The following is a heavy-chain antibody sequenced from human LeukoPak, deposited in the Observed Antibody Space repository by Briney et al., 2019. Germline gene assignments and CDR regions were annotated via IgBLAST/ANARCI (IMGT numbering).Heavy chain of an antibody. CDR2: IWSDGSNK. V-gene: IGHV3-33*06. CDR1: GFTFSTHA. D-gene: IGHD5-18*01. Sequence: GGSLRLSCAASGFTFSTHAMHWVRQAPGKALEWLAIIWSDGSNKFYSDSVKGRFTLSRDNSKNTVYLQMDSLRAEDTAVYYCGKTTAGYSSGQKPAWPVDYWGQGTLVTVSS. CDR3: GKTTAGYSSGQKPAWPVDY. J-gene: IGHJ4*02.